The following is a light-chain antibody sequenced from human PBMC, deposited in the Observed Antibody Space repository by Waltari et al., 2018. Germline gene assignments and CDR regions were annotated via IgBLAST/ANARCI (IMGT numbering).Light chain of an antibody. Sequence: EIVMTQSPATLSVSPGERATLSCRASQSVSSNLAWYQQKPGQAPRLLIHGASTRATGIPARFSGSGSGTEFTLTISSLQSEDFAVYYCQQYNNWQWTFGQGTKVEIK. CDR1: QSVSSN. CDR3: QQYNNWQWT. J-gene: IGKJ1*01. V-gene: IGKV3-15*01. CDR2: GAS.